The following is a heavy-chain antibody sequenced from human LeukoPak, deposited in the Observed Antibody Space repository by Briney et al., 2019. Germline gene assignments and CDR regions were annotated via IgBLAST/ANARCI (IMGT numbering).Heavy chain of an antibody. D-gene: IGHD6-6*01. Sequence: ASVKVSCKASGYTFTTYGISWVRLAPGQGLEGMGWISAYNGNTNYAQRFQGRVTMTTDTSMSTAYMELRSLRSDDTAVYYCARDLIAVRPGWFDPWGQGSLVTVSS. CDR3: ARDLIAVRPGWFDP. V-gene: IGHV1-18*01. CDR2: ISAYNGNT. J-gene: IGHJ5*02. CDR1: GYTFTTYG.